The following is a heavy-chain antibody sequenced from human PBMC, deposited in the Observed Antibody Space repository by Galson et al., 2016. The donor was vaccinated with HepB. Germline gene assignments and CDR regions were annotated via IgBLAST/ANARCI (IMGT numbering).Heavy chain of an antibody. CDR2: VFPGDSDT. V-gene: IGHV5-51*01. Sequence: QSGAEVKKPGESLKISCKGSGDNFANYWIAWVRQMPGNGLEWMGIVFPGDSDTTYSPSFQGQVTISADKSISTAYLQWSSLKASDTAMYYCARTSLQSGTTEGLGYWGQGTLVTVSS. CDR1: GDNFANYW. CDR3: ARTSLQSGTTEGLGY. J-gene: IGHJ4*02. D-gene: IGHD1-1*01.